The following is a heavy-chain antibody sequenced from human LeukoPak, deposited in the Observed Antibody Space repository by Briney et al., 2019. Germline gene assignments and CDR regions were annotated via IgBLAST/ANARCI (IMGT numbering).Heavy chain of an antibody. J-gene: IGHJ4*02. D-gene: IGHD2-8*01. CDR3: AKSDGVLMVYAIFDY. CDR2: IWYDGSNK. Sequence: GRSLRLSCAASGFTFSSYGMRWVRQAPGKGLEWVAVIWYDGSNKYYADSVKGRFTISRDNSKNTLYLQMNSLRAEDTAVYYCAKSDGVLMVYAIFDYWGQGTLVTVSS. CDR1: GFTFSSYG. V-gene: IGHV3-33*06.